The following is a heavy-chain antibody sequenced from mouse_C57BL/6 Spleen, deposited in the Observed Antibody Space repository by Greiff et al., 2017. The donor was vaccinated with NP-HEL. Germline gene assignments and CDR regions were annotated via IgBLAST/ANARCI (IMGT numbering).Heavy chain of an antibody. CDR2: IDPNSGGT. CDR1: GYTFTSYW. V-gene: IGHV1-72*01. CDR3: ARERGGYYMNGYFEV. D-gene: IGHD2-3*01. J-gene: IGHJ1*03. Sequence: QVQLQQPGADLVKPGASVKLSCKASGYTFTSYWMHWVKQTPGRGLEWIGRIDPNSGGTTYNEKFTIKATLTVDKPYSTAYMQMSGLTAEDSAVYYCARERGGYYMNGYFEVWGTATTVTVS.